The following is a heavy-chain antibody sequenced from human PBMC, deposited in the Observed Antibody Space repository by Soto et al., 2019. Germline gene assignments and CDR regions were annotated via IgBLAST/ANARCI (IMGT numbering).Heavy chain of an antibody. CDR3: ARVGVLAAAGISGWFDP. D-gene: IGHD6-13*01. V-gene: IGHV1-18*01. J-gene: IGHJ5*02. CDR1: GYTFTSYG. Sequence: ASVKVSCKASGYTFTSYGISWVRQAPGQGLEWMGWISAYNGNTNYAQKLQGRVTMTTDTSTSTAYMELRSLRSDDTAVYYCARVGVLAAAGISGWFDPWGQGTLVTVSS. CDR2: ISAYNGNT.